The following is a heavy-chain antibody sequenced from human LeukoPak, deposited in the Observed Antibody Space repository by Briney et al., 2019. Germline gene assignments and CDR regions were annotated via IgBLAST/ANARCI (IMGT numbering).Heavy chain of an antibody. V-gene: IGHV3-30*02. Sequence: PGGSLRLSCAVTGFIFSDHYMHWVRQAPGKGLEWVAFIRYDGSNKYYADSVKGRFTISRDNSKNTLYLQMNSLRAEDTAVYYCAKGAYCTNGVCYLGAGVFDYWGQGTLVTVSS. CDR3: AKGAYCTNGVCYLGAGVFDY. J-gene: IGHJ4*02. CDR2: IRYDGSNK. CDR1: GFIFSDHY. D-gene: IGHD2-8*01.